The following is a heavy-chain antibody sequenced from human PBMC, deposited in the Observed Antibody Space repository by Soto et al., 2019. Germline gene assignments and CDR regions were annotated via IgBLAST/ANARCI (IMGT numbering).Heavy chain of an antibody. V-gene: IGHV4-31*03. CDR3: ARGSVPRTMVTTFFLDY. D-gene: IGHD4-17*01. Sequence: SETLSLTCTVSGGSISSGGYYWSWIRQHPGKGLEWIGYSYYGGSTYYNPSLKSRVTISVDTSKNQFSLKLSSVTAADTAVYYGARGSVPRTMVTTFFLDYWGQGTRVTVSS. CDR1: GGSISSGGYY. J-gene: IGHJ4*02. CDR2: SYYGGST.